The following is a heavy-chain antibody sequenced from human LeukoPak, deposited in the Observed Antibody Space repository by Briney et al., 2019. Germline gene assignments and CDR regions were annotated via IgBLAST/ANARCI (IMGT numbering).Heavy chain of an antibody. V-gene: IGHV4-39*07. CDR3: ARVQSGGWYVGDY. CDR2: IYYSGST. D-gene: IGHD6-19*01. Sequence: SETLSLTCTVSGGSLSSSSYYWGWIRQPPGKGLEWIGSIYYSGSTYYNPSLKSRVTISVDTSKNQFSLKLSSVTAADTAVYYCARVQSGGWYVGDYWGQGTLVTVSS. CDR1: GGSLSSSSYY. J-gene: IGHJ4*02.